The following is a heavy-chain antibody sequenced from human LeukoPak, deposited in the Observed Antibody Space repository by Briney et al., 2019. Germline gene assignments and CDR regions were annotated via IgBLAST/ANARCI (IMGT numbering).Heavy chain of an antibody. J-gene: IGHJ3*02. CDR3: ARAGGSDSSGYYQGAFDM. CDR2: INSDGSSI. V-gene: IGHV3-74*01. Sequence: GGSLRLSCAASGFTFSSYWMHWVRQAPGKGVGWVSHINSDGSSINYADSVKGRFTISRDNAKNTLYLQMNSLRAEDTAVYYCARAGGSDSSGYYQGAFDMWGQGTMVTVSS. CDR1: GFTFSSYW. D-gene: IGHD3-22*01.